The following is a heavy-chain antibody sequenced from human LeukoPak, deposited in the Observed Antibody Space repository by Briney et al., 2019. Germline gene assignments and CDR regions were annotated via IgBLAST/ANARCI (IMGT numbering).Heavy chain of an antibody. CDR1: GFTFSSYE. D-gene: IGHD3-22*01. CDR2: ISSSGSTI. J-gene: IGHJ3*02. CDR3: AREAKSRVVVITTSSSKNDAFDT. Sequence: GGSLRLSCAASGFTFSSYEMNWVRQAPGKGLEWISYISSSGSTIYNAESVKGRFTISRDNAKNSLYLQMNSLRAEDTAVYYCAREAKSRVVVITTSSSKNDAFDTWGQGTMVTVSS. V-gene: IGHV3-48*03.